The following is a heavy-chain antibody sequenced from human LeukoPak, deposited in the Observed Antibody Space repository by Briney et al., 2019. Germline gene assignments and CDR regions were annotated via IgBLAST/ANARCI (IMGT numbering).Heavy chain of an antibody. Sequence: GGSLRLSCAASGFTFSSYSMNWVRQAPGKGLEWVSSISSSSSYIYYADSVKGRFTISRDNAKNSLYLQMNSLRAEDTAVYYCAKILIGPLVPAPLDYWGQGPLAPVSS. V-gene: IGHV3-21*04. J-gene: IGHJ4*02. CDR2: ISSSSSYI. D-gene: IGHD2/OR15-2a*01. CDR1: GFTFSSYS. CDR3: AKILIGPLVPAPLDY.